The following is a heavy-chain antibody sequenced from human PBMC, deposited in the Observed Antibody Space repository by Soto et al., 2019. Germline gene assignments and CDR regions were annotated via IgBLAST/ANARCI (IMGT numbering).Heavy chain of an antibody. CDR2: IYYSGNT. CDR3: ARLEGLATISYYFDF. J-gene: IGHJ4*02. D-gene: IGHD3-9*01. CDR1: GGSVSSSNYY. Sequence: QLQLQESGPGLVKPSETLSLTCIVSGGSVSSSNYYWGWVRQSPGKGLEWIGSIYYSGNTYYNPSLESRVTISVDKSNNEFSLKVISVTAADTAAYYCARLEGLATISYYFDFWGQGSLVTVSS. V-gene: IGHV4-39*01.